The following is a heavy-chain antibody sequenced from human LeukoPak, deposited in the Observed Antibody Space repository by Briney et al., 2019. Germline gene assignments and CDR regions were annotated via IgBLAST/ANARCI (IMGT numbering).Heavy chain of an antibody. CDR2: MNPNSGNT. CDR3: ARHRGLRLGELSLSSLGS. Sequence: ASVKVSCKASGYTFTSYDINWVRQATGQGLEWMGWMNPNSGNTGYAQKFQGRVTMTRDTSTSTAYMELSSQRSEDIDVYYCARHRGLRLGELSLSSLGSWGQGTLVTVSS. D-gene: IGHD3-16*02. V-gene: IGHV1-8*02. CDR1: GYTFTSYD. J-gene: IGHJ5*02.